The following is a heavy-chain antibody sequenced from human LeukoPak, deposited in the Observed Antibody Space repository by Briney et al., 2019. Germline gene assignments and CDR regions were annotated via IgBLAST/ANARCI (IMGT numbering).Heavy chain of an antibody. Sequence: GGSLRLSCAAAGFTFRSYAMNWVRQGPGKGLEWVSTMSASDAGTYYADSVKGRFTISRDNSKNTLYLQMNSLRAEDTAVYYCAKTRPLDSSSWSHGDYWGQGTLVTVSS. J-gene: IGHJ4*02. CDR2: MSASDAGT. CDR3: AKTRPLDSSSWSHGDY. CDR1: GFTFRSYA. V-gene: IGHV3-23*01. D-gene: IGHD6-13*01.